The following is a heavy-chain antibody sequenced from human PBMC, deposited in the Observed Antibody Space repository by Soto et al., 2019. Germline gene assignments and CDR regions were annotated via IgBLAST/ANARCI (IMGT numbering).Heavy chain of an antibody. Sequence: TSVKVSCKASGFTFTSSAMQWVRQARGQRLEWIGWIVVGSGNTNYAQKFQERVTITRDMSTSTAYMELSSLRSEDTAVYYCAADPAYYYDSSGSKALDIWGQGTMVTVS. CDR1: GFTFTSSA. CDR3: AADPAYYYDSSGSKALDI. D-gene: IGHD3-22*01. CDR2: IVVGSGNT. V-gene: IGHV1-58*02. J-gene: IGHJ3*02.